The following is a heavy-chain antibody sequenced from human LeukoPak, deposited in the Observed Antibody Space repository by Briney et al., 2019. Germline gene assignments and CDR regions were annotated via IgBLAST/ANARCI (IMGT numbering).Heavy chain of an antibody. V-gene: IGHV1-69*04. CDR2: IIPILGIA. Sequence: GASVKVSCKASGYTFSSYGISWVRQGPGQGLEWMGRIIPILGIANYAQKFQGRVTITADKSTSTAYMELSSLRSEDAAVYYCARGGWNSNQYYFDYWGQGTLVTVSS. J-gene: IGHJ4*02. D-gene: IGHD1-7*01. CDR3: ARGGWNSNQYYFDY. CDR1: GYTFSSYG.